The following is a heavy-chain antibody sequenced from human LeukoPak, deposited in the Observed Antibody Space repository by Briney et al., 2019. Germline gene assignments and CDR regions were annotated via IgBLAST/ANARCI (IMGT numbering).Heavy chain of an antibody. J-gene: IGHJ6*02. CDR2: IKQDGSEK. Sequence: GGSLRLSCAASGFTFSSYWMSWVRQAPGKGLEWVANIKQDGSEKYYVDSVKGRFTISRDNAKNSLYLQMNSLRAEDTAVYYCARDDPSWILTGPYYYGMDVWGQGTTVTVSS. CDR1: GFTFSSYW. V-gene: IGHV3-7*01. D-gene: IGHD3-9*01. CDR3: ARDDPSWILTGPYYYGMDV.